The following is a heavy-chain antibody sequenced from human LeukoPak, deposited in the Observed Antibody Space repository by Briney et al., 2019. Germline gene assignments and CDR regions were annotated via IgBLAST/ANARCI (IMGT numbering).Heavy chain of an antibody. J-gene: IGHJ6*03. CDR2: IMPLFNTP. V-gene: IGHV1-69*05. CDR1: RGTFSSYT. CDR3: ARVDRYHFYLDV. Sequence: SVKVSCKASRGTFSSYTITWVRQAPGQGLEWMGGIMPLFNTPNYAQQFQGRVTITTDESTSTAYMELSSLRFEDTAMYYCARVDRYHFYLDVWGKGTTVTVSS.